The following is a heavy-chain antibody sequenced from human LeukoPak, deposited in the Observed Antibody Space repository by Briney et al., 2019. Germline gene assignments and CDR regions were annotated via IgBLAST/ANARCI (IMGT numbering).Heavy chain of an antibody. Sequence: GGSLRLSCAASGFTFSHYYMTWVRQAPGKGLEWGSSISGSSGYIFYADSVKGRFTISRDNSKNTLYLQMNSLRAEDTAVYYCAKVANRGWGDAFDIWGQGTMVTVSS. CDR1: GFTFSHYY. CDR3: AKVANRGWGDAFDI. J-gene: IGHJ3*02. V-gene: IGHV3-21*04. D-gene: IGHD3-10*01. CDR2: ISGSSGYI.